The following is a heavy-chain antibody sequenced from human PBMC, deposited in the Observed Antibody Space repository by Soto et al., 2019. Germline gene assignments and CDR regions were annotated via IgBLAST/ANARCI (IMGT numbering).Heavy chain of an antibody. CDR3: ARNGSN. V-gene: IGHV4-39*01. CDR1: GVSISNSRYY. CDR2: IYYSGIT. Sequence: QLQLQESGPGLVKPSETLSLPCTVSGVSISNSRYYWVWIRRPPGKGLEWIGTIYYSGITYYNPSLKSRVTICVDTSKNHFSLKLTAVTAADTAVYYCARNGSNWGQGTLVTVSS. J-gene: IGHJ4*02.